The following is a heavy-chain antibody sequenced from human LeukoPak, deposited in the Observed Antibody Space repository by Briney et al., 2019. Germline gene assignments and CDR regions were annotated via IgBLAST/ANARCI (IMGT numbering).Heavy chain of an antibody. Sequence: GGSLRLSCAASGFTFSSYDVNWVRQAPGKGLEWVSYISSGGNTVNYADPVKGRFTISRDNANKLLFLQMNSLRGEDTAVYYCAKGDSWGQGTLVTVSS. CDR2: ISSGGNTV. CDR1: GFTFSSYD. J-gene: IGHJ4*02. CDR3: AKGDS. V-gene: IGHV3-48*03.